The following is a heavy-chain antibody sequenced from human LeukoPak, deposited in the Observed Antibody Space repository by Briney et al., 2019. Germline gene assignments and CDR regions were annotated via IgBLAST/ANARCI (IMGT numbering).Heavy chain of an antibody. J-gene: IGHJ4*02. Sequence: SETVPHTCTVSGGSITSSSYYWGWIRQPPGKGLKWIGRKYYNGSTYYNPSLKSRVTISADTSKNQFSLKLSSVTAADTAVYYCARHHPRKRGYHDVYWGQGTLVTVSS. D-gene: IGHD5-18*01. CDR2: KYYNGST. CDR1: GGSITSSSYY. V-gene: IGHV4-39*01. CDR3: ARHHPRKRGYHDVY.